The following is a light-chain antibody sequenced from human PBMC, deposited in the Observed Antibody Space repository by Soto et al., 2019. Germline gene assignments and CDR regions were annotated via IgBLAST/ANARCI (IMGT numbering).Light chain of an antibody. CDR2: GAS. J-gene: IGKJ3*01. V-gene: IGKV3-20*01. CDR3: QQHGSWGIT. CDR1: QSVSSSY. Sequence: FTQSPGTQNLSPGEGGTLSCRASQSVSSSYLAWYQQKPGQAPRLLLFGASDRATGTPDRFSGSGSGTDFTLTISRLEPEDFAVYYCQQHGSWGITFGPGTKVDIK.